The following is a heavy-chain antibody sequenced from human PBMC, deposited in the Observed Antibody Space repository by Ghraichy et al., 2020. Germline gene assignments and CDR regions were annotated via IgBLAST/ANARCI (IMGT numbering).Heavy chain of an antibody. D-gene: IGHD5-12*01. CDR2: ISGSGGST. CDR1: GFTFSSYA. J-gene: IGHJ4*02. Sequence: GGSLRLSCAASGFTFSSYAMSWVRQAPGKGLEWVSAISGSGGSTYYADSVKGRFTISRDNSKNTLYLQMNSLRAEDTAVYYCAKNPAVLRIVATICDYWGQGTLVTVSS. CDR3: AKNPAVLRIVATICDY. V-gene: IGHV3-23*01.